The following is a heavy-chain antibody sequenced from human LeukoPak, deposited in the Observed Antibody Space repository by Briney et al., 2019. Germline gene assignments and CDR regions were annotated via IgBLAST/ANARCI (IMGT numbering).Heavy chain of an antibody. CDR3: ARPRALVGDDAFDI. D-gene: IGHD2-15*01. Sequence: ASVKVSCKASGYTFIDYYMHWVRQAPGQGLEWMGWINPKSGGTNYAQKFQGRVTMTWDTSINTAYMELSRLRSDDTAVYYCARPRALVGDDAFDIWGQGTMVTVSS. CDR1: GYTFIDYY. CDR2: INPKSGGT. V-gene: IGHV1-2*02. J-gene: IGHJ3*02.